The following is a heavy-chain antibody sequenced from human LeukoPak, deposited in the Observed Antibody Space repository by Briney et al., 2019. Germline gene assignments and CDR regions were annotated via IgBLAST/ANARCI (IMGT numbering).Heavy chain of an antibody. CDR2: ISAYNGNT. CDR1: GYTFTSYG. Sequence: ASEKVSCKASGYTFTSYGISWVRQAPGQGLEWMGWISAYNGNTNYAQKLQGRVTMTTDTSTSTAYMELRSLRSDDTAVYYCARDTVLLWFGELRDFDYWGQGTLVTVSS. D-gene: IGHD3-10*01. CDR3: ARDTVLLWFGELRDFDY. J-gene: IGHJ4*02. V-gene: IGHV1-18*01.